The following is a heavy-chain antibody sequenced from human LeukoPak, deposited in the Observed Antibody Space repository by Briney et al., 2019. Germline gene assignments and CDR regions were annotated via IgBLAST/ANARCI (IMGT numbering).Heavy chain of an antibody. V-gene: IGHV4-61*01. D-gene: IGHD6-6*01. CDR1: GGSVSSGSYY. J-gene: IGHJ3*02. CDR3: ARDQEQLDAFDI. Sequence: SETLSLTCTVSGGSVSSGSYYWSWIRQPPGKGLEWIGYIYYSGSTNYNPSLKSRVTISVDTSKNQFSLKLSSVTAADTAVYYCARDQEQLDAFDIWGQGTMVTVSS. CDR2: IYYSGST.